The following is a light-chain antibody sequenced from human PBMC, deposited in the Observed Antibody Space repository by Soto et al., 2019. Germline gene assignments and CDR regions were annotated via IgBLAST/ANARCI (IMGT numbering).Light chain of an antibody. V-gene: IGKV3-11*01. CDR3: QQRSNWPPIT. J-gene: IGKJ5*01. Sequence: EIVMTPSPATLPVSPGERATLSCRASQSVSSTFLNWYQQKPGQAPRLLIYDASNRATGIPARFSGSGSGTDFTLTISSLEPEDFAVYYCQQRSNWPPITFGQGTRLEIK. CDR2: DAS. CDR1: QSVSSTF.